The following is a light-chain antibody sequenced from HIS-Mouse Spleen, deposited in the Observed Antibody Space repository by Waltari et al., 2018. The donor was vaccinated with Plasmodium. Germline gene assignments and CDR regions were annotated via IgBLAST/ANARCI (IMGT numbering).Light chain of an antibody. Sequence: QSALTQPASVSGSPGQSIPISCTGTSSDVGSYNLVSWYQQHPGKAPKLMIYEGSKRRSGVSKRFSCSKSGNTASLTISGRQAEDEADYYCCSYAGSSTWVFGGGTKLTVL. J-gene: IGLJ3*02. CDR1: SSDVGSYNL. CDR2: EGS. CDR3: CSYAGSSTWV. V-gene: IGLV2-23*01.